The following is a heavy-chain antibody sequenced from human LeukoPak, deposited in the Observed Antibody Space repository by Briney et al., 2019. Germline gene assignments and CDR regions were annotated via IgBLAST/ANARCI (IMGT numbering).Heavy chain of an antibody. V-gene: IGHV4-59*01. J-gene: IGHJ2*01. D-gene: IGHD5-12*01. CDR3: ARDPRLSWYFDL. Sequence: PSETLSLTCTVSGGSISSYYWSWIRQPPGKGLEWIGYIYYRGSTNYNPSLKSRVTISVDTSKNQFSLKLSSVTAADTAVYYCARDPRLSWYFDLWGRGTLVTVSS. CDR2: IYYRGST. CDR1: GGSISSYY.